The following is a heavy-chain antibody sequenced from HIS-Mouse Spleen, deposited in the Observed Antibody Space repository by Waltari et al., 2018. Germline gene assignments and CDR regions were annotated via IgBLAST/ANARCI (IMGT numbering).Heavy chain of an antibody. Sequence: QVQLVQSGAEVKKPGASVKVSCKASGYTFTGYYMHWVRQAPGQGLEWMGWINPNSGGTNYAQKFQGRVTMTRDTSISTAYMELSRLRSDDTAVYYCARGPCCSSTSCYKPDHYFDYWGQGTLVTVSS. J-gene: IGHJ4*02. CDR1: GYTFTGYY. D-gene: IGHD2-2*02. CDR3: ARGPCCSSTSCYKPDHYFDY. CDR2: INPNSGGT. V-gene: IGHV1-2*02.